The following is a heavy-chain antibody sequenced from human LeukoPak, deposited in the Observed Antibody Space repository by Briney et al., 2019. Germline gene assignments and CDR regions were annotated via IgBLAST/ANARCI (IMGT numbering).Heavy chain of an antibody. CDR1: GFTFSNAW. CDR3: AKDDEAIDVLRGFFDI. CDR2: TSGGGGGT. V-gene: IGHV3-23*01. D-gene: IGHD2-21*01. J-gene: IGHJ3*02. Sequence: GGSLRLSCAASGFTFSNAWMSWVRQAPGKGLEWVSATSGGGGGTYYATSVKGRFTISRDNSKNTVYLQMNSLRAEDTAVYYCAKDDEAIDVLRGFFDIWGQGTMVTVSS.